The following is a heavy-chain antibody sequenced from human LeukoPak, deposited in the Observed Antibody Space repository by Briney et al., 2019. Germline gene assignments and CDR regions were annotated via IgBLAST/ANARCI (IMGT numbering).Heavy chain of an antibody. J-gene: IGHJ1*01. CDR3: ARAPSEIGGYYPEYFRH. CDR1: GFTFSSYW. V-gene: IGHV3-74*01. CDR2: IKSDGST. Sequence: GGSLRLSCAASGFTFSSYWMHWVRQAPGKGLVWVSRIKSDGSTRYADSVKGRFTISRDNAKNTVCLQMNSLRAEDTGVYYCARAPSEIGGYYPEYFRHWGQGTLVTVSP. D-gene: IGHD3-22*01.